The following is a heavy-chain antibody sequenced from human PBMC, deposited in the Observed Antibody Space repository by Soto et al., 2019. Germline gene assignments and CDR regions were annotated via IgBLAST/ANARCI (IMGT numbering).Heavy chain of an antibody. D-gene: IGHD2-15*01. CDR1: GDSVSSNTAA. CDR3: ARVSIDRFVRWFYP. Sequence: SQTLSLISAISGDSVSSNTAAWNWIRRSPSRGLELLGRTYFRSKWYNDYAISVKSRITINPDTSKNQFSLLLNSVTPEDTAVYYCARVSIDRFVRWFYPWGQGTLVTVSS. CDR2: TYFRSKWYN. J-gene: IGHJ5*02. V-gene: IGHV6-1*01.